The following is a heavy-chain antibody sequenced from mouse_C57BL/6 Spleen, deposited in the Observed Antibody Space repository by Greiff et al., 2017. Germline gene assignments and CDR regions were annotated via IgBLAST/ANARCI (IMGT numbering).Heavy chain of an antibody. V-gene: IGHV5-6*02. CDR2: ISSGGSYT. J-gene: IGHJ2*01. D-gene: IGHD4-1*01. CDR1: GFTFSSYG. Sequence: EVMLVESGGDLVKPGGSLKLSCAASGFTFSSYGMSWVRQTPDKRLEWVATISSGGSYTYYPDSVKGRFTISRDNAKNTLYLQMSCLKSEDTAMYYCARRANWVFGCWGQGTTLTVSS. CDR3: ARRANWVFGC.